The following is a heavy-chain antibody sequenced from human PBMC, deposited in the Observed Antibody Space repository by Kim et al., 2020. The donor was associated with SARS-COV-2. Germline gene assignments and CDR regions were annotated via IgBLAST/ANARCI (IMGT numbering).Heavy chain of an antibody. J-gene: IGHJ4*02. D-gene: IGHD5-18*01. CDR2: INAGNGNT. CDR1: GYTFTSYA. CDR3: ARVRSWSYGLFDY. V-gene: IGHV1-3*01. Sequence: ASVKVSCKASGYTFTSYAMHWVRQAPGQRLEWMGWINAGNGNTKYSQKFQGRVTITRDTSASTAYMELSSLRSEDTAVYYCARVRSWSYGLFDYWGQGTLVTVSS.